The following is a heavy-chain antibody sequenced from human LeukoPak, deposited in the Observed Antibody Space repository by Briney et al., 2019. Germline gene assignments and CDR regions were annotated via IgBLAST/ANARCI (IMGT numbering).Heavy chain of an antibody. V-gene: IGHV4-59*01. Sequence: SETLSLTCTVSGGSISSYYWSWIRQPPGKGLEWIGYIYYSGSTNYNPSLKSRVTISVDTSKNQFSLKLSSVTAADTAGYYCARDDCSSTSCYIGAFDIWGQGTMVTVSS. CDR1: GGSISSYY. CDR3: ARDDCSSTSCYIGAFDI. J-gene: IGHJ3*02. CDR2: IYYSGST. D-gene: IGHD2-2*02.